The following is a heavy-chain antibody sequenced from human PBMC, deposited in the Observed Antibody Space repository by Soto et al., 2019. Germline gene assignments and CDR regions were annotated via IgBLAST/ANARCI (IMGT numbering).Heavy chain of an antibody. D-gene: IGHD2-2*03. CDR2: VYYNDDI. CDR1: GFSLSTGAVG. J-gene: IGHJ4*02. V-gene: IGHV2-5*01. Sequence: QITLKESGPTLVKPTQTLTLTCTFSGFSLSTGAVGVGWIRQPPGEALEWLALVYYNDDIRYSPSLKDRLTIXXXTXXNQVVLTLPNMDLVDTATYFCAHGRSVGSTYYFEYWGQGTLVTVSS. CDR3: AHGRSVGSTYYFEY.